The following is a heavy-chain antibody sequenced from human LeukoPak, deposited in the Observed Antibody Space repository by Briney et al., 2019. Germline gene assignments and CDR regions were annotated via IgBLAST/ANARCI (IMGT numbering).Heavy chain of an antibody. CDR2: INHSGST. V-gene: IGHV4-34*01. CDR3: ARAQYMITCGGVIVH. D-gene: IGHD3-16*01. Sequence: PSETLSLTCAVYGGSFSGYYWSWIRQPPGKGLEWIGEINHSGSTNYNPSLKSRVTISVDTSKNQFSLKLSSVTAADTAVYYCARAQYMITCGGVIVHWGQGTLVTVSS. J-gene: IGHJ5*02. CDR1: GGSFSGYY.